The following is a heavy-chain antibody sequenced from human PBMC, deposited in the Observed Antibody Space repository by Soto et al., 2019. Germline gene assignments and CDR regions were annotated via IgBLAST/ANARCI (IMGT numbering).Heavy chain of an antibody. J-gene: IGHJ4*02. CDR2: IYYSGST. CDR1: GGSINSGGYY. V-gene: IGHV4-31*03. CDR3: AIGGYGFGEGYFDY. Sequence: SETLSLTCTVSGGSINSGGYYWSWIRQHPGKGLEWIGYIYYSGSTYYNPSLKSRVTISVDTSKNQFSLKLSSVTAADTAVYYCAIGGYGFGEGYFDYWGQGTLVTVS. D-gene: IGHD3-10*01.